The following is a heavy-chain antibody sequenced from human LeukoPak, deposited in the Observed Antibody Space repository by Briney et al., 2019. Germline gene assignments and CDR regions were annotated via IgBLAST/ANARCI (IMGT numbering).Heavy chain of an antibody. CDR2: IYSGGTT. Sequence: GGSLRLSCSASGYTVSSDYMSWVRQAPGKGLEWVSVIYSGGTTHYADSVRGRFTISRDNSKDTLCLQMNSLRPEDTAVYYCARASSVVVPAASAFDIWGQGTMVTVSS. CDR1: GYTVSSDY. V-gene: IGHV3-53*01. D-gene: IGHD2-2*01. CDR3: ARASSVVVPAASAFDI. J-gene: IGHJ3*02.